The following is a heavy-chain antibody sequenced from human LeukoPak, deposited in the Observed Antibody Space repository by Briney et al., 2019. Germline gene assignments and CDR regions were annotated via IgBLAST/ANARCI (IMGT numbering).Heavy chain of an antibody. CDR1: GFTFSSYA. CDR2: ISGSGGST. D-gene: IGHD3-22*01. Sequence: GGALRLSCAASGFTFSSYAMSWVRQAPGKGLEGVSAISGSGGSTYYADSVKGRFTISRDNSKNPLYLQMNSLRAEDTAVYYCAKVRITMIVVDYWGQGTLVTVSS. CDR3: AKVRITMIVVDY. V-gene: IGHV3-23*01. J-gene: IGHJ4*02.